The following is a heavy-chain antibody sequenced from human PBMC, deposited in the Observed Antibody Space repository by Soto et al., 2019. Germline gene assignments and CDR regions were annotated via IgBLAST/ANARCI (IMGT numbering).Heavy chain of an antibody. J-gene: IGHJ5*02. CDR2: INPNSGGT. Sequence: ASVKVSCKASGYTFTGYYMHWVRQAPGQGLEWMGWINPNSGGTNYAQKFQGRVTMTRDTSISTAYMELSRLRSDDTAVYYCARGRRVVAATINWFDPWGQGTLVTVSS. V-gene: IGHV1-2*02. CDR3: ARGRRVVAATINWFDP. CDR1: GYTFTGYY. D-gene: IGHD2-15*01.